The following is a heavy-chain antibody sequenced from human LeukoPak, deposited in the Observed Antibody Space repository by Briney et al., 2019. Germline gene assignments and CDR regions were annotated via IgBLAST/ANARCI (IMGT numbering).Heavy chain of an antibody. V-gene: IGHV4-59*01. CDR1: GFTFSTYS. J-gene: IGHJ5*02. CDR3: ARQGGGLRFLEWLPSDWFDP. D-gene: IGHD3-3*01. CDR2: IYYSGST. Sequence: PGGSLRLSCAASGFTFSTYSMNWVRQPPGKGLEWIGYIYYSGSTNYNPSLKSRVTISVDTSKNQFSLKLSSVTAADTAVCYCARQGGGLRFLEWLPSDWFDPWGQGTLVTVSS.